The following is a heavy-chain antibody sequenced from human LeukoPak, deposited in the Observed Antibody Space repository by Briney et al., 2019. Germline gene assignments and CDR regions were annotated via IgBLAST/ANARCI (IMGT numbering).Heavy chain of an antibody. D-gene: IGHD3-16*01. Sequence: SETLSLTCSVSGGSISSSSYYWGWIRQPPGKGLEWIGSIYYTGSTYFNPSLKSRVTISVDTSKNQFSLKLSSVTAADTAVYYSRVWAASDDAFDIWGQGTKVTVSS. CDR3: RVWAASDDAFDI. CDR1: GGSISSSSYY. CDR2: IYYTGST. J-gene: IGHJ3*02. V-gene: IGHV4-39*01.